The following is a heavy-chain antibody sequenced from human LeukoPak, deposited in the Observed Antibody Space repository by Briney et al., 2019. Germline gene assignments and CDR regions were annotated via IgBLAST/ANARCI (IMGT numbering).Heavy chain of an antibody. CDR2: ISDDGSNK. J-gene: IGHJ3*02. Sequence: GGSLRLSCAASGFTFSNYAVHWVRQAPGKGLEGVALISDDGSNKYYTNSVKGRFTISRDNSKNTLYLQMNSLRAEDTAVYYCARGGYCSSSVCYSLNAFDIWGQGTMFTVSS. CDR3: ARGGYCSSSVCYSLNAFDI. D-gene: IGHD2-2*01. CDR1: GFTFSNYA. V-gene: IGHV3-30-3*01.